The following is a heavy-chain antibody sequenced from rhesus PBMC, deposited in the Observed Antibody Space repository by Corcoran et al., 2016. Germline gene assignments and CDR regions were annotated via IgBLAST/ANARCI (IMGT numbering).Heavy chain of an antibody. CDR2: SNTVGGST. CDR1: GFTFSRYY. D-gene: IGHD2-8*01. J-gene: IGHJ6*01. CDR3: AKAPCSGGGCYARPYGLDS. Sequence: EVQLVESGGGLVQPGGSLRLSCTGSGFTFSRYYMYWIRQSPGKGLQWFSASNTVGGSTVYTESGKGRLTISKENDKNTLYLQRNSLRAEDTAVDYWAKAPCSGGGCYARPYGLDSWGQGVVVTVSS. V-gene: IGHV3-22*01.